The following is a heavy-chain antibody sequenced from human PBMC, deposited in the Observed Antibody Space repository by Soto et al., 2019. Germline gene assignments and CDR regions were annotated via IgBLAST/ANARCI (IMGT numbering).Heavy chain of an antibody. CDR1: GGSISTSNW. J-gene: IGHJ5*02. CDR2: IYYSGST. Sequence: SETLSLTCAVSGGSISTSNWWSWVRQPPGKGLEWIGYIYYSGSTNYNPSLKSRVTISVDTSKNQFSLKLSSVTAADTAVYYCARHHESWGQGTLVTVSS. V-gene: IGHV4-4*02. CDR3: ARHHES.